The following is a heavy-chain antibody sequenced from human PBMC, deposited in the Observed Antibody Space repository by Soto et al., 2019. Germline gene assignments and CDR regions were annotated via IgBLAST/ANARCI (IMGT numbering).Heavy chain of an antibody. V-gene: IGHV3-23*01. J-gene: IGHJ5*02. CDR2: ISGIGGST. CDR1: GFTFSSYA. Sequence: GGSLRLSCAASGFTFSSYAMSWVRQAPGKGLEWVSAISGIGGSTYYADSVKGRFTLPREHSKNTVYLQMNRLRGGGTGVYYCAKDVCSGCSCYRRWFDPWGQGTLVTVSS. D-gene: IGHD2-15*01. CDR3: AKDVCSGCSCYRRWFDP.